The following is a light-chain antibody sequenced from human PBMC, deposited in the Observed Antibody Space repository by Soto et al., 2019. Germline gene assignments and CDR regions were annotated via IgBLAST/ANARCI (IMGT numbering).Light chain of an antibody. Sequence: QSVLTQPPSASGTPGQRVTISCSGSTSNIGSNTVYWYQQLPGTAPKVLIYSNDQRPSGVPDRFSGSKSGTSASLAISGLQSEDEADYYCAAWDDSLNGAVFGGGTQLTVI. CDR1: TSNIGSNT. CDR2: SND. J-gene: IGLJ7*01. V-gene: IGLV1-44*01. CDR3: AAWDDSLNGAV.